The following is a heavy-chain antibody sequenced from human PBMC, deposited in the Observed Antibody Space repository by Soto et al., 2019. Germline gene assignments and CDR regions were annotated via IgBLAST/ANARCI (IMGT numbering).Heavy chain of an antibody. Sequence: QAHLMQSGAEVKKPGSSVKVSCKASGGTFSGYAISWVRQRPGRGLEWMGGIIPIFGITTYAEKFQGRITLAADESTGTAFRDLRSLISEDTAVYYCARDPRSITGTTSSEDFQFWGPGT. CDR2: IIPIFGIT. CDR1: GGTFSGYA. D-gene: IGHD1-20*01. J-gene: IGHJ1*01. CDR3: ARDPRSITGTTSSEDFQF. V-gene: IGHV1-69*01.